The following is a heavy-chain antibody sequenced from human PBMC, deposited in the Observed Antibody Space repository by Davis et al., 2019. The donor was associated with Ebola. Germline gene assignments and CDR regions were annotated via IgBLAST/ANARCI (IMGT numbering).Heavy chain of an antibody. J-gene: IGHJ4*02. Sequence: SETLSLTCTVSGGSISSGGYYWSWIRQHPGKGLEWIGYIYYSGSTNYNPSLKSRVTISVDTSKNQFSLKLSSVTAADTAVYYCARGSLLWFGELTYYFDYWGQGTLVTVSS. D-gene: IGHD3-10*01. CDR1: GGSISSGGYY. CDR2: IYYSGST. V-gene: IGHV4-61*08. CDR3: ARGSLLWFGELTYYFDY.